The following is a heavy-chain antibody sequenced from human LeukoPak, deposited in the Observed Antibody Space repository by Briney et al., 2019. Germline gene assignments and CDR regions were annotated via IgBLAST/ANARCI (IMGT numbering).Heavy chain of an antibody. V-gene: IGHV4-61*02. CDR2: IYTSGNT. CDR1: GGSISNGSYY. Sequence: SQTLSLTCTVSGGSISNGSYYWSWIRQPAGKGLGWIGRIYTSGNTNYNPSLKRRVTISVDTSKTQFSLTLSCVTAADTAVYYCARGPQLLWFWESAMVTSNPLDYWGREPWSPSPQ. CDR3: ARGPQLLWFWESAMVTSNPLDY. D-gene: IGHD3-10*01. J-gene: IGHJ4*02.